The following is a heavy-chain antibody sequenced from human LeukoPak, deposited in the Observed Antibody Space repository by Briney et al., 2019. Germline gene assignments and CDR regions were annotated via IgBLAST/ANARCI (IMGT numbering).Heavy chain of an antibody. CDR1: GFTFSSYG. CDR2: ISYDGSNT. V-gene: IGHV3-30*03. Sequence: GRSLRLSCAASGFTFSSYGMHWVRQAPGKGLEWVAHISYDGSNTFFADSVKGRFTISRDNSRYTVYLQMNSLRREDTAFYYCVRRAAYYDSSGYLAPDYYFDLWGQGPLVTVSS. CDR3: VRRAAYYDSSGYLAPDYYFDL. D-gene: IGHD3-22*01. J-gene: IGHJ4*02.